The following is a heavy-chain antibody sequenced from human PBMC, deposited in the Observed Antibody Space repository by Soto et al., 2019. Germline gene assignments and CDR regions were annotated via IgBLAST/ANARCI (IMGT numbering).Heavy chain of an antibody. CDR3: ARVSGHCSGGRCYAVDF. D-gene: IGHD2-15*01. J-gene: IGHJ4*02. Sequence: GGSLRLSCVVSGFTFSDYYMTWIRQAPGKGLEWVSDISTTSFYTNYAASVKGRFTISRDNTKNSLYLQMDNLRAEDSAVYYCARVSGHCSGGRCYAVDFWGQGRLVTVSS. CDR2: ISTTSFYT. CDR1: GFTFSDYY. V-gene: IGHV3-11*06.